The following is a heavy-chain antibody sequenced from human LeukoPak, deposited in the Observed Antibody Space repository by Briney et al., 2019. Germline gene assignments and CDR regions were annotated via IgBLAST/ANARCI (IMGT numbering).Heavy chain of an antibody. CDR3: AREYCSSTSCEEDY. CDR2: ISSRSSYI. D-gene: IGHD2-2*01. Sequence: GGSLRLSCAASGFTFSSYSMNWVRQAPGKGLEWVSSISSRSSYIYYADSVKGRFTISRDNAKNSLYLQMNSLRAEDTAVYYCAREYCSSTSCEEDYWGQGTLSPSPQ. CDR1: GFTFSSYS. J-gene: IGHJ4*02. V-gene: IGHV3-21*01.